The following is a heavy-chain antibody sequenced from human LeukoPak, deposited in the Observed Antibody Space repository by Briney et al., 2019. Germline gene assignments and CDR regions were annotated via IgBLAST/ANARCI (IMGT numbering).Heavy chain of an antibody. Sequence: SETLSLTCAVYGGSFSGYYWSWIRQPPGKGLEWIGEINHSGSTNYNPSLKSRVTISVDTSKNQFSLKLSSVTAADTAVYYCARGLKIEYSSSRYRSWWYFDLWGRGTLVTVSS. CDR1: GGSFSGYY. CDR3: ARGLKIEYSSSRYRSWWYFDL. CDR2: INHSGST. V-gene: IGHV4-34*01. D-gene: IGHD6-13*01. J-gene: IGHJ2*01.